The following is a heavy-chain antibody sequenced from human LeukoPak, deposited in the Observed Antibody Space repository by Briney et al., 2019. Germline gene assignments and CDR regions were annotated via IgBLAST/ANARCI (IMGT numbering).Heavy chain of an antibody. J-gene: IGHJ4*02. D-gene: IGHD2-2*01. CDR2: IRYDGSNK. CDR3: AREWANCCYFDY. Sequence: GGSLRLSCAASGFTFSSYGMHWVRQAPGEGLEWVAFIRYDGSNKYYADSVKGRFTISRDNAKNSLFLQMNSLRAEDTAIYYCAREWANCCYFDYWGQGTLVTVSS. V-gene: IGHV3-30*02. CDR1: GFTFSSYG.